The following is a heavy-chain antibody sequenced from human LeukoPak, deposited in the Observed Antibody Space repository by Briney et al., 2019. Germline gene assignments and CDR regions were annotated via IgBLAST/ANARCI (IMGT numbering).Heavy chain of an antibody. CDR1: GGTFIRFA. J-gene: IGHJ2*01. D-gene: IGHD3-10*01. CDR3: AKSTYYYGSGEGSNYWYFDL. Sequence: SVKVSCKTSGGTFIRFAISWVRQAPGQGLEWMGGIIPIFGPANYAQKFQGRVTITTDESTSTAYMELSSLRSEDTALYYCAKSTYYYGSGEGSNYWYFDLWGRGTLVTVSS. V-gene: IGHV1-69*05. CDR2: IIPIFGPA.